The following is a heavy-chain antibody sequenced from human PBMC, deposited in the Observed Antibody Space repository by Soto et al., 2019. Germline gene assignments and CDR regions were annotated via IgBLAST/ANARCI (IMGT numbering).Heavy chain of an antibody. J-gene: IGHJ4*02. D-gene: IGHD3-3*01. Sequence: GGSLRLSCAASGFTFSSYAMSWVRQAPGKGLEWVSAISGSGGSTYYADSVKGRFTISRDNSKNTLYLQMNSLRAEDTAVYYCAKDQVRKDFWSGYSHLYDYWGQGTLVTV. V-gene: IGHV3-23*01. CDR1: GFTFSSYA. CDR3: AKDQVRKDFWSGYSHLYDY. CDR2: ISGSGGST.